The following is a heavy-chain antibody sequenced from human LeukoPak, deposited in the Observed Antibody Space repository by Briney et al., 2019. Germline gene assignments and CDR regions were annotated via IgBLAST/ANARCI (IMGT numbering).Heavy chain of an antibody. V-gene: IGHV3-23*01. J-gene: IGHJ4*02. CDR1: GFTFNNYA. D-gene: IGHD4-17*01. CDR3: AKDLYGDYDFDC. CDR2: ITSSGST. Sequence: PGGSLRFSCAASGFTFNNYAMNGVRQAPGKGLEWVSVITSSGSTYYADSVKGRFTISRDNSKNTLYLQMNSLRAEDTAIYYCAKDLYGDYDFDCWGRGTLVTVPS.